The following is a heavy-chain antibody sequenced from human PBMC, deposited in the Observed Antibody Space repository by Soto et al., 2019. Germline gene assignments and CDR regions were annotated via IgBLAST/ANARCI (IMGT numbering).Heavy chain of an antibody. V-gene: IGHV3-23*01. CDR3: AKDRGSRLYHWFDP. Sequence: GGSLRLSCAASGFTFGSYCMSWVRQAPGKGLEWVSVISDGGGSTFYADSVKGRFTISRDNSKNTLYLQMNGLRADDTAVYYCAKDRGSRLYHWFDPWGQGTLVTVSS. CDR2: ISDGGGST. J-gene: IGHJ5*02. CDR1: GFTFGSYC. D-gene: IGHD6-13*01.